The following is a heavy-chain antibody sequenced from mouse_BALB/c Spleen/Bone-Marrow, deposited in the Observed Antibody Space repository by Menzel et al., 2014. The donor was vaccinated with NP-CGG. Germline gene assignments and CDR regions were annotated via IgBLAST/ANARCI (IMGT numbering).Heavy chain of an antibody. CDR2: INPYNGGT. J-gene: IGHJ3*01. Sequence: EFQLQQSGPALVKPGASMKISCKASGYSFTGYTMNWVKQSHGKNLEWIGLINPYNGGTTYNQKFKGKATLTVDKSSSTAYMELLSLTSEDSAVYYCARRDYYDYAWFAYWGQGTLVTVSA. CDR3: ARRDYYDYAWFAY. CDR1: GYSFTGYT. D-gene: IGHD2-4*01. V-gene: IGHV1-18*01.